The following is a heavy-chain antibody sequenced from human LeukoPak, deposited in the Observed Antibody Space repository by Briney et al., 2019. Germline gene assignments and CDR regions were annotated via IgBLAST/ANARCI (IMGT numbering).Heavy chain of an antibody. CDR2: ISPSSSTR. V-gene: IGHV3-48*02. J-gene: IGHJ4*02. CDR3: ARDIPGALTGYCRGFDY. Sequence: PGGSLRLSCVASGFAFSRSGMNWVRQAPGKGLECLSCISPSSSTRHYADSVKGRLIISRDNAKNSLYLQMNSLTEEDTAVYYCARDIPGALTGYCRGFDYWGQGTPVTVSA. D-gene: IGHD3-9*01. CDR1: GFAFSRSG.